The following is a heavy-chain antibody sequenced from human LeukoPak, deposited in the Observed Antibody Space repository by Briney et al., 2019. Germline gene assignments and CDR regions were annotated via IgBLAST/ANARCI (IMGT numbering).Heavy chain of an antibody. Sequence: PSETLSLTCTVSGGSISSYYWSWIRQPPGKGLEWIGYIYYSGSTNYNPSLRSRVTISVDTSKNQFSLKLSSVTAADTAVYYCAREWEEGFDPWGQGTLVTVSS. CDR2: IYYSGST. D-gene: IGHD1-26*01. J-gene: IGHJ5*02. CDR3: AREWEEGFDP. CDR1: GGSISSYY. V-gene: IGHV4-59*01.